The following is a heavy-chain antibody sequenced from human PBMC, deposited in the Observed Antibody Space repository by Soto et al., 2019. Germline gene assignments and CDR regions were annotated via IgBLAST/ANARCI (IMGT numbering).Heavy chain of an antibody. CDR3: ARGGGTLYYESSGYLDY. V-gene: IGHV4-30-2*01. CDR1: GGSISSGGYS. D-gene: IGHD3-22*01. CDR2: IYHSGST. J-gene: IGHJ4*02. Sequence: SETLSLTCAVSGGSISSGGYSWSWIRQPPGKGLEWIGYIYHSGSTYYNPSLKSRVTISVDRSKNQFSLKLSSVTAADTAVYYCARGGGTLYYESSGYLDYWGQGTLVTVYS.